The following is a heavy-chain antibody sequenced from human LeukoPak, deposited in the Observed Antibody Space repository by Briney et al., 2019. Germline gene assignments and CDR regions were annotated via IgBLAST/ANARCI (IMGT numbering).Heavy chain of an antibody. V-gene: IGHV3-64*01. CDR3: ARDGDTVTSPFDY. CDR2: ISSNGGST. Sequence: GGSLRLSCAASGFTFSSYAMHWVRQAPGKGLEYVSAISSNGGSTYYANSVKGRFTISRDNSKNTLYLQMGSLRAEDMAVYYCARDGDTVTSPFDYWGQGTLVTVSS. J-gene: IGHJ4*02. D-gene: IGHD4-17*01. CDR1: GFTFSSYA.